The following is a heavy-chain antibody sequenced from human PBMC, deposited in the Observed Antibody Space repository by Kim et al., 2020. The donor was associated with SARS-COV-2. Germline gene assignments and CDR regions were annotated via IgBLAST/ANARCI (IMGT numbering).Heavy chain of an antibody. Sequence: GGSLRLSXAXSGFIFSSYAMHWVRQAPGKGLEWVAVIWYDGSYKHYADSVKGRFTLSRDTSKNTLYLQMNSLRAEDTAVYYCAKDNDRGSYGYYYGMDVWGQGTTVTVSS. D-gene: IGHD3-16*01. J-gene: IGHJ6*02. CDR1: GFIFSSYA. CDR2: IWYDGSYK. V-gene: IGHV3-33*06. CDR3: AKDNDRGSYGYYYGMDV.